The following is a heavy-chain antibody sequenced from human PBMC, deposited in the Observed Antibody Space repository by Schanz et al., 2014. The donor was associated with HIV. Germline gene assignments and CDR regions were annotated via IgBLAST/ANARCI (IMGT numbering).Heavy chain of an antibody. V-gene: IGHV3-23*01. J-gene: IGHJ4*02. Sequence: EVQLLESGGGLEQPGGSLRLSCAASGFNFNNYAMTWVRQAPGKGLEWVSTISGSGGSPYYADSVKGRFTISRDNSKNTLYLQMNSLRAEDTAVYYCAKGLTIWLQPPFDYWGQGTLVTVSP. D-gene: IGHD5-12*01. CDR3: AKGLTIWLQPPFDY. CDR2: ISGSGGSP. CDR1: GFNFNNYA.